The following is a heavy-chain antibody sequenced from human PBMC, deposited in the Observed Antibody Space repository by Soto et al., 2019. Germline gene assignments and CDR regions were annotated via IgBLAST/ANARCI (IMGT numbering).Heavy chain of an antibody. Sequence: PSESLSLTCTVSGDSINTDYYWSVIRQPPGKGLECIRHIYYTGGTFYSPSRKSRLALSLDTSKNQFSLRLSSVTAADTAVYYCARDTASRDSDRHSYSPHFHSWGQGDQVPFS. V-gene: IGHV4-30-4*01. CDR2: IYYTGGT. CDR3: ARDTASRDSDRHSYSPHFHS. CDR1: GDSINTDYY. D-gene: IGHD2-21*01. J-gene: IGHJ5*01.